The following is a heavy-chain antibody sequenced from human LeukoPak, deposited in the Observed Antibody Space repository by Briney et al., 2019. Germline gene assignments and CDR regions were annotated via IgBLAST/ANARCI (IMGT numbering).Heavy chain of an antibody. CDR3: ARDEYSSSSGSGHAFDI. Sequence: SETLSLTCTVSGGSISSSSYYWGWIRQPPGKGLEWIGSIYYSGSTNYNPSLKSRVTISVDKSKNQFSLKLSSVTAADTAVYYCARDEYSSSSGSGHAFDIWGQGTMVTVSS. CDR2: IYYSGST. CDR1: GGSISSSSYY. D-gene: IGHD6-6*01. J-gene: IGHJ3*02. V-gene: IGHV4-39*07.